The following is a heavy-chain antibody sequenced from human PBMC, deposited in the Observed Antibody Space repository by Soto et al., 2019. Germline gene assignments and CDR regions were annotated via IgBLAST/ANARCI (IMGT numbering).Heavy chain of an antibody. D-gene: IGHD2-2*01. CDR3: AREVLVPAARMDV. CDR1: GVSINDDTYY. CDR2: VYYSGAS. J-gene: IGHJ6*02. Sequence: SETLSLTCTVSGVSINDDTYYWGWIRQHPGKGLEWIGNVYYSGASSYNPSLKSRVTMSVDTSKKQFSLKLRSVTAADTAVYYCAREVLVPAARMDVWGQGTTVTVSS. V-gene: IGHV4-39*02.